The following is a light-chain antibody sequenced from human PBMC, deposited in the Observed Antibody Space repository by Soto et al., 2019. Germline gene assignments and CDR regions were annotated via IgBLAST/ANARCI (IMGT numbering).Light chain of an antibody. CDR2: DAS. Sequence: EIVLTQFPATLSLSPGERATLSCRASQSVSSYLAWYQQKPGQAPRLLIYDASSRATGIPARFSGSGSGTEFTLTISSLEPEDFAVYYCQQRSDWLTFGGGTKVEI. J-gene: IGKJ4*01. V-gene: IGKV3-11*01. CDR3: QQRSDWLT. CDR1: QSVSSY.